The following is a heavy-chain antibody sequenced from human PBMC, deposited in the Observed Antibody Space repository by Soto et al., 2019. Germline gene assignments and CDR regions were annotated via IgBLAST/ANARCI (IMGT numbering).Heavy chain of an antibody. D-gene: IGHD3-22*01. J-gene: IGHJ4*02. V-gene: IGHV3-9*01. CDR3: AKAQGGYYYDSSGYYYFDY. Sequence: PGGSLRLSCAASGFTFDDYAMHWVRQAPGKGLEWVSGISWNSGSIGYADSVKGRFTISRDNAKNSLYLQMNSLRAEDTALYYCAKAQGGYYYDSSGYYYFDYWGQGTLVAVSS. CDR2: ISWNSGSI. CDR1: GFTFDDYA.